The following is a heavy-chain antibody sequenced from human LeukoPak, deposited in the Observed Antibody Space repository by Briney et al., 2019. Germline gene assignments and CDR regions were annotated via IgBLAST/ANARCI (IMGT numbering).Heavy chain of an antibody. CDR1: GYTFTGYY. Sequence: GSVKVSCKASGYTFTGYYMHWVRQAPGQGLEWMGWIHPNSGGTNYAQKFQGWVTMTRDTSISTAYMELSRLRSDDTAMYYCATSGYTYGALDIWGQGTMVTVSS. D-gene: IGHD5-18*01. CDR3: ATSGYTYGALDI. CDR2: IHPNSGGT. V-gene: IGHV1-2*04. J-gene: IGHJ3*02.